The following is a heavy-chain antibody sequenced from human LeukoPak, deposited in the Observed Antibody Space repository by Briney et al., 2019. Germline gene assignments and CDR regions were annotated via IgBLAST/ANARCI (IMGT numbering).Heavy chain of an antibody. CDR1: GGSISSSSYY. CDR3: ARERALIRAFDI. CDR2: IYYSGST. Sequence: PSETLSLTCTVSGGSISSSSYYWGWIRQPPGKGLEWIGSIYYSGSTYYNPSLKSRVTISVDRSKNQFSLKLSSVTAADTAAYYCARERALIRAFDIWGQGTMVTVSS. D-gene: IGHD3-22*01. V-gene: IGHV4-39*07. J-gene: IGHJ3*02.